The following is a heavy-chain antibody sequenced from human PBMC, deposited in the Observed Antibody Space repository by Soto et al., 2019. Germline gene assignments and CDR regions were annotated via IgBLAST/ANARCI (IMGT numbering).Heavy chain of an antibody. Sequence: GGSLRLSCAASGFTFSSYSMNWVRQAPGKGLEWVSSISSSSSYIYYADSVKGRFTISRDNAKNSLYLQMNSLRAEDTAVYYCARDDSPTSGSYTRYYYGMDVWGQGTRVTLSS. CDR1: GFTFSSYS. CDR3: ARDDSPTSGSYTRYYYGMDV. V-gene: IGHV3-21*01. J-gene: IGHJ6*02. D-gene: IGHD1-26*01. CDR2: ISSSSSYI.